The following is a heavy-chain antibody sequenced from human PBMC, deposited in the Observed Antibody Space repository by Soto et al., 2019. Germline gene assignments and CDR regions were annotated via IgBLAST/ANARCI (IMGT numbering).Heavy chain of an antibody. D-gene: IGHD6-6*01. J-gene: IGHJ4*02. CDR3: ARDPQYGTSPQVFDY. Sequence: QVQLLQSGAEVKKPGASVRVSCKASGYSFTRFGISWVRQAPGQGLEWVGRISTYNGNTKYAQKLEGRFTVSTDTSTSTAYMELRSLRSDDTAVYYCARDPQYGTSPQVFDYWGQGTLLTVSS. CDR2: ISTYNGNT. V-gene: IGHV1-18*01. CDR1: GYSFTRFG.